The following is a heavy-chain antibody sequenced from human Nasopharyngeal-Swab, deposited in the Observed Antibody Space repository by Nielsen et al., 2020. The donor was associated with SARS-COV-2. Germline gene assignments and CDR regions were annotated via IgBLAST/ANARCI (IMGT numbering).Heavy chain of an antibody. CDR1: GFTFSSYA. CDR3: ARDWGICGGDCYSSFFRPHYFDY. J-gene: IGHJ4*02. Sequence: GESLKISCAASGFTFSSYAMSWVRQAPGKGLEWVSAISGSGGSTYYADSVKGRFTISRDNSKNTLYLQMNSLRAEDTAVYYCARDWGICGGDCYSSFFRPHYFDYWGQGTLVTVSS. V-gene: IGHV3-23*01. D-gene: IGHD2-21*02. CDR2: ISGSGGST.